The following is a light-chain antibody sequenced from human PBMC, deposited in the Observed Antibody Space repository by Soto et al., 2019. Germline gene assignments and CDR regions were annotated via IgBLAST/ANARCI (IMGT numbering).Light chain of an antibody. CDR3: QQRNNWPRLT. Sequence: DIVLTQSPATLSLSTGERATLSCRASQSVGTYLAWYQLKPGQAPRLLIYDASTSATGIPVRFSCSGSATDFTPTISRLEPEDFEIYYCQQRNNWPRLTFGGGTKVEIK. V-gene: IGKV3-11*01. CDR2: DAS. CDR1: QSVGTY. J-gene: IGKJ4*01.